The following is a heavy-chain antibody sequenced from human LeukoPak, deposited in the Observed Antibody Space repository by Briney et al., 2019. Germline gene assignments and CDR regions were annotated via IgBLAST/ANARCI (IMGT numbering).Heavy chain of an antibody. CDR1: GYTFTDYC. V-gene: IGHV1-2*02. Sequence: GASVRVSCKSSGYTFTDYCIHWVRQAPGQGLEWMGLINSESDCTNYAQPFQGRFTITRDTSNSTIYIELTSLTSDATAVYYCARGSETGTYYSAYDGAFDIWSQGTMATVSS. CDR3: ARGSETGTYYSAYDGAFDI. CDR2: INSESDCT. D-gene: IGHD1-26*01. J-gene: IGHJ3*02.